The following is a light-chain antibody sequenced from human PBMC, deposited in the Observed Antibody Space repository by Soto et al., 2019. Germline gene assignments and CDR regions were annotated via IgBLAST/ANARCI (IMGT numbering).Light chain of an antibody. CDR2: DAS. CDR3: QQRSNWPA. CDR1: QGIRNY. Sequence: EVVLTQSPATLSLSPGERATLSCRASQGIRNYLAWYQQKPGQAPRLLIYDASNRATGIPARFSGSGSGTDCTLTISSLEPEDFAVYYCQQRSNWPAFGQGTKVEIK. J-gene: IGKJ1*01. V-gene: IGKV3-11*01.